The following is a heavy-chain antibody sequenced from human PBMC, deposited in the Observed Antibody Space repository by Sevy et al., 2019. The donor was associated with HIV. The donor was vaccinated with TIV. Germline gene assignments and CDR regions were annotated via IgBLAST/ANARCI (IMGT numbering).Heavy chain of an antibody. V-gene: IGHV3-23*01. Sequence: GGSLRLSCAVSGFTFSNYAMSWVRQAPGKGLEWVSAISGRDTGTFYAESVKGRFTISRDNSKNTLYLQMNSLRVEDTAVYYCAKDTIVVVGEALDIWGRGTMVTVSS. D-gene: IGHD3-22*01. CDR3: AKDTIVVVGEALDI. CDR2: ISGRDTGT. J-gene: IGHJ3*02. CDR1: GFTFSNYA.